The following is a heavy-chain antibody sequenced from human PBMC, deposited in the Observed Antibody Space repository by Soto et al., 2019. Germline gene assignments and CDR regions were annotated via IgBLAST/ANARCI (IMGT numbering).Heavy chain of an antibody. CDR3: RLDFWSPKDYYYGMDV. J-gene: IGHJ6*02. CDR2: ISSSSSTI. CDR1: GFTFSSYS. D-gene: IGHD3-3*01. Sequence: PGGSLRLSCAASGFTFSSYSMNWVRQAPGKGLEWVSYISSSSSTIYYADSVKGRFTISRDNAKNSLYLQMNSLRDEDTAVYYCRLDFWSPKDYYYGMDVWGQGTTVTVSS. V-gene: IGHV3-48*02.